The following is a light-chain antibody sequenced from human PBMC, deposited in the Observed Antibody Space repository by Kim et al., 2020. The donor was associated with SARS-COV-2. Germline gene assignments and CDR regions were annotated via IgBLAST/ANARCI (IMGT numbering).Light chain of an antibody. Sequence: GQKVTISCSGSRSNIGDNYVSWYQQLPGTAPKLLIYDNDHRPSGIPDRFSGSKSGTSATLGVTGLQTGDEADYYCGTWDSSLSAGVFGGGTKVTVL. V-gene: IGLV1-51*01. CDR1: RSNIGDNY. CDR2: DND. J-gene: IGLJ2*01. CDR3: GTWDSSLSAGV.